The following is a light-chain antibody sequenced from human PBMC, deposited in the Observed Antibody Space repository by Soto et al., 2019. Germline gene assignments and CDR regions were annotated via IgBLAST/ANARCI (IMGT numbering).Light chain of an antibody. V-gene: IGKV1-5*03. CDR3: QQYNRFPWT. J-gene: IGKJ3*01. CDR2: RAS. CDR1: QSVSNW. Sequence: DIQMTQSPSTLSASVGDRVTITCRASQSVSNWLAWYQQKPGKAPKLLIYRASNLESGVPSRFSDNGSGTEFTLTISSLQPDDFATYCCQQYNRFPWTFGPGTKVDIK.